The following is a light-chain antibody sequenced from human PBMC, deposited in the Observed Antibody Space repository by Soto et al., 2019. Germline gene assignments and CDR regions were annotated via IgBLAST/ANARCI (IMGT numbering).Light chain of an antibody. J-gene: IGLJ2*01. Sequence: QSVLTQPPSASGTPGQRVTISCSGSSSNIGSNYVYWYQQLPGAAPKLLIYSHNIRSSGVPDRFSGSTSGTSASLAISGLRSEDEADYHCAAWDDSLSGVVFGGGTKLTVL. CDR3: AAWDDSLSGVV. CDR1: SSNIGSNY. CDR2: SHN. V-gene: IGLV1-47*02.